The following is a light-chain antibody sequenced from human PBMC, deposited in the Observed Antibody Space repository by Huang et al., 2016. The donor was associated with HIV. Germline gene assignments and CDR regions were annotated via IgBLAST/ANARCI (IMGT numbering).Light chain of an antibody. CDR1: QNVGNN. V-gene: IGKV3D-15*01. J-gene: IGKJ4*01. Sequence: EIKMTQSPATLSVSPGGRVTLSCRASQNVGNNLAWYQQKTGQAPRLLIYDTSTRASGIPARFSGSGSWTEFTLTISGLQSEDFAIYYCQQYDKWPPGLTFGGGTKVEI. CDR3: QQYDKWPPGLT. CDR2: DTS.